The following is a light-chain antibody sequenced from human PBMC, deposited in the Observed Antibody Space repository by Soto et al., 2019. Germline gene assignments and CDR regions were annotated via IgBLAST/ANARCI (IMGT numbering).Light chain of an antibody. Sequence: QSALTQPPSASGSPGQSVTISCTGSSSDVGGYNSVSWYQQYPGKAPKLMIYEVTKRPSGVPDRFSGSKSANTASLTVSGLQAEDEADYYCSSYAGSNSFVFGGGTKVTVL. CDR3: SSYAGSNSFV. CDR2: EVT. V-gene: IGLV2-8*01. J-gene: IGLJ2*01. CDR1: SSDVGGYNS.